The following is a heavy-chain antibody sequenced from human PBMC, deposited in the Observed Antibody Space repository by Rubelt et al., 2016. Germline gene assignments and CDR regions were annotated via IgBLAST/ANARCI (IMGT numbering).Heavy chain of an antibody. CDR1: GGSISSSSYY. J-gene: IGHJ6*03. CDR3: ARQEQWLGPGYYYYYMDV. CDR2: IYYSGST. D-gene: IGHD6-19*01. V-gene: IGHV4-39*01. Sequence: QLQLQESGPGLVKPSETLSLTCTVSGGSISSSSYYWGWIRQPPGKGLEWIGSIYYSGSTYYNPSLKSRVTISVDTSKNQFSLKLSSVTAAETAVYYCARQEQWLGPGYYYYYMDVWGKGTTVTVSS.